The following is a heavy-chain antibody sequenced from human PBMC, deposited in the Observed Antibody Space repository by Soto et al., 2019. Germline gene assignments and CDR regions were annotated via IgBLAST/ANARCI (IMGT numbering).Heavy chain of an antibody. CDR1: GGTFSSYA. CDR2: IIPIFGTA. CDR3: AREKGIAVAGTISWFDP. J-gene: IGHJ5*02. V-gene: IGHV1-69*13. Sequence: ASVKVSCKASGGTFSSYAISWVRQAPGQGLEWMGGIIPIFGTANYAQKFQGRVTITADESTSTAYMELSSLRSEDTAVYYCAREKGIAVAGTISWFDPWGQGTLVTVSS. D-gene: IGHD6-19*01.